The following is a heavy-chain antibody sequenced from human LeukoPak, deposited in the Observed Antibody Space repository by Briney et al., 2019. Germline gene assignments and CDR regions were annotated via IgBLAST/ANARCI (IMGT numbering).Heavy chain of an antibody. CDR3: ARRAGGYSHPYDY. Sequence: SGGSLRLSCVVSGFTVSTNYMSWVRQAPGKGLEWVSLIYSGGSTYYADSVKGRFTISRDNSKNTLYLQMNGLRAEDTAVYYCARRAGGYSHPYDYWGQGTLVTVSS. CDR1: GFTVSTNY. V-gene: IGHV3-53*01. CDR2: IYSGGST. D-gene: IGHD4-23*01. J-gene: IGHJ4*02.